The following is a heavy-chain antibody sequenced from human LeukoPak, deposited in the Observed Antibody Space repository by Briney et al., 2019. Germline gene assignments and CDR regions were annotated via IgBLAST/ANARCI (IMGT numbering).Heavy chain of an antibody. V-gene: IGHV3-48*03. Sequence: GGSLRLSCAASGFTFSSYEMNWVRQAPGKGLEWVSYISSGGGTIYYADSVKGRFTISRDNAKNSLYLQMNILRAEDTAVYYCASIAAVAARGVYWGQGTLVTVSS. CDR1: GFTFSSYE. CDR2: ISSGGGTI. D-gene: IGHD6-13*01. J-gene: IGHJ4*02. CDR3: ASIAAVAARGVY.